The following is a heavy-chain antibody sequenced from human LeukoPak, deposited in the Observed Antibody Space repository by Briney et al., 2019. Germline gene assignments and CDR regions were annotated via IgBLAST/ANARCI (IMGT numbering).Heavy chain of an antibody. CDR1: GGSISSSSYF. Sequence: SETLSLTCTVSGGSISSSSYFWGWIRQPPGKGLEWIGTIYYSGSTYYNSSLKSRVTISVDTSKNQFSLKLSSVTAADTAVYYCARLYSSSWQIDYWGQGTLVTVSS. V-gene: IGHV4-39*07. CDR3: ARLYSSSWQIDY. J-gene: IGHJ4*02. D-gene: IGHD6-13*01. CDR2: IYYSGST.